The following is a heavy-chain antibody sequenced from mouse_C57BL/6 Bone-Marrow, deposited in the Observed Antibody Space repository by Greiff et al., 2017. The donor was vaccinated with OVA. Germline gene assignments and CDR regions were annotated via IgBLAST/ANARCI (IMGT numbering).Heavy chain of an antibody. CDR2: INPGSGGT. CDR1: GYAFTNYL. V-gene: IGHV1-54*01. J-gene: IGHJ3*01. D-gene: IGHD1-1*01. CDR3: ARSGVLRSPFAY. Sequence: VQLQQSGAELVRPGPSVKVSCKASGYAFTNYLIEWVKQRPGQGLEWIGVINPGSGGTNYNEKFKGKATLTADKSSSTAYMQLSSLTSEDSAVYFCARSGVLRSPFAYWGQGTLVTVSA.